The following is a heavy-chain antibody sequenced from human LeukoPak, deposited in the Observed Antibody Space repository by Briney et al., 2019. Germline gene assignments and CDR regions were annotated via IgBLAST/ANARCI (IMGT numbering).Heavy chain of an antibody. D-gene: IGHD6-19*01. CDR3: AKTSRSISVAAPYGMDV. J-gene: IGHJ6*02. V-gene: IGHV3-9*01. CDR2: ISWNRAII. CDR1: ALSFDDYA. Sequence: GGSLRLSCVPSALSFDDYAMHWVRKVPGKGLEWVSGISWNRAIIGYADSVKGRFVISRDNAKNFLYLQMNSLRPEDTALYYCAKTSRSISVAAPYGMDVWGQGTTVTVS.